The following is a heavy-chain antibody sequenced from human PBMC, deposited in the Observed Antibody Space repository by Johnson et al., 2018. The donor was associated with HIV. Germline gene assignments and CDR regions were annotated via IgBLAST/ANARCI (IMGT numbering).Heavy chain of an antibody. Sequence: VQLVESGGGLVKPGGSLRLSCAASGFSFSDYYMTWIRQAPGKGLEWVSFISSSGSNLYYTDSVKGRFTISRDNAKNTLYLQMNSLRAEDTAVYYCAKVGGYSYGESWGQGTMVTVSS. V-gene: IGHV3-11*04. J-gene: IGHJ3*01. CDR1: GFSFSDYY. D-gene: IGHD5-18*01. CDR3: AKVGGYSYGES. CDR2: ISSSGSNL.